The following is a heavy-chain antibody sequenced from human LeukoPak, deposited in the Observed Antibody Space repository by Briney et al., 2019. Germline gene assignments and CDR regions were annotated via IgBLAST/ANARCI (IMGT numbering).Heavy chain of an antibody. CDR3: ATLGGHTSSWAFDY. Sequence: SETLSLTCAVYGGSFSGYYWSWIRQPPGKGLEWIGYIYYTGSTDYNPSLKSRVTISIDTSKNQFSLKLSSVTAADTAVYYCATLGGHTSSWAFDYWGQGTLVTVSS. CDR2: IYYTGST. D-gene: IGHD6-13*01. CDR1: GGSFSGYY. V-gene: IGHV4-59*01. J-gene: IGHJ4*02.